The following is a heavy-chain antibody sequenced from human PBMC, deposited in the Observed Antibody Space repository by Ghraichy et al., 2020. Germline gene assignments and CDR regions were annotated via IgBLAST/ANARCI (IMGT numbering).Heavy chain of an antibody. Sequence: GGSLRLSCAASGFTFSYYGMHWVRQAPGKGLEWVAFIWYDGREKYHADSVRGRFTISRDNSRNTLFLQMDSLRAEDTAVYYCARDLKVATIRGYHGLDVWGQGTTVTVSS. CDR2: IWYDGREK. CDR1: GFTFSYYG. V-gene: IGHV3-33*01. CDR3: ARDLKVATIRGYHGLDV. J-gene: IGHJ6*02. D-gene: IGHD2-2*02.